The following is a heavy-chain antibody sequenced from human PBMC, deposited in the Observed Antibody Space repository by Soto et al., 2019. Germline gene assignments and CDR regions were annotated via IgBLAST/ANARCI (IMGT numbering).Heavy chain of an antibody. CDR1: GFIVSNKY. Sequence: EVQLVESGGGLVQPGGSLRLSCAASGFIVSNKYMSWVRQAPGKGLQWVSVIYSGDKTYYAESVKGRFTISTHNSKNTLSLQKSSLRPEDTAVYYCARDDGSGAYGMDVWGQGTTVTVSS. V-gene: IGHV3-53*04. D-gene: IGHD3-10*01. CDR2: IYSGDKT. CDR3: ARDDGSGAYGMDV. J-gene: IGHJ6*02.